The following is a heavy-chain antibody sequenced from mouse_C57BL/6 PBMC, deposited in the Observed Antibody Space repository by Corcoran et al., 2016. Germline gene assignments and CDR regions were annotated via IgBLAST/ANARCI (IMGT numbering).Heavy chain of an antibody. CDR3: ARHPGYYVAY. J-gene: IGHJ3*01. Sequence: QIQLVQSGPELKKPGETVKISCKASGYTFTTYGMSWVKQAPGKGLKWMGWINTYSGVPTYADDFKGRFAFSLETSASTAYLQINNLKNEDTATYFCARHPGYYVAYGGQGTLVTVSA. V-gene: IGHV9-3*01. D-gene: IGHD2-3*01. CDR2: INTYSGVP. CDR1: GYTFTTYG.